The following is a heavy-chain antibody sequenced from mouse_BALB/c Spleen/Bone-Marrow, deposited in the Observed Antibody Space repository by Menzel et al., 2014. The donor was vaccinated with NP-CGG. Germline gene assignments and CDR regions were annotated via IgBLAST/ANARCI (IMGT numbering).Heavy chain of an antibody. CDR1: GYTFTSYW. CDR2: INPSTGYT. CDR3: ARDWYFDV. Sequence: QVQLQQSGAELAKLGASVKMSCKASGYTFTSYWMHWVKQRPGQGLEWIGYINPSTGYTEYNQKFKDKATLTADKSSSTAYMQLSSLTSEDSAVYYCARDWYFDVWGAGTTVTVSS. J-gene: IGHJ1*01. V-gene: IGHV1-7*01.